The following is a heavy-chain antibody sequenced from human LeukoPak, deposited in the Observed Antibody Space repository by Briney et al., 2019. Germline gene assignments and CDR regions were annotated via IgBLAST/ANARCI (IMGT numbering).Heavy chain of an antibody. D-gene: IGHD6-6*01. V-gene: IGHV1-8*01. CDR3: ARGRVAARQGGNLWFDP. J-gene: IGHJ5*02. CDR1: GYTFTSYD. CDR2: MNPNSGNT. Sequence: EASVKVSCKASGYTFTSYDIIWVRQATGQGLEWMGWMNPNSGNTGYAQKFQGRVTMTRNTSISTAYMELSSLRSEDTAVYYCARGRVAARQGGNLWFDPWGQGTLVTVSS.